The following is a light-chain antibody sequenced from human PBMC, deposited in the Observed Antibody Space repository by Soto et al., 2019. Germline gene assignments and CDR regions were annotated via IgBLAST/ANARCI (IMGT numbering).Light chain of an antibody. J-gene: IGLJ1*01. CDR2: EVS. CDR1: SSDVGAYNY. V-gene: IGLV2-14*01. Sequence: QSVLTQPASVSVSLGQAISISCTGTSSDVGAYNYVSWYQQQPGKAPKLMISEVSNRPSGVSNRFSGSKSGNTASLIISGLQAEEEADYYCCSFTSINNYVFGTGTKVTVL. CDR3: CSFTSINNYV.